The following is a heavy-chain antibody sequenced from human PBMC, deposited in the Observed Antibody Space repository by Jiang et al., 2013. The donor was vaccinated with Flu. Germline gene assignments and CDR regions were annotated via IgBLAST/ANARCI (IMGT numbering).Heavy chain of an antibody. CDR2: YWDDDK. Sequence: YWDDDKRYSPSLKSRLTITKDTSKNQVVLTMTNMDPVDTATYYCAHRQTGDAFDIWGQGTMVTVSS. J-gene: IGHJ3*02. CDR3: AHRQTGDAFDI. V-gene: IGHV2-5*02. D-gene: IGHD3-9*01.